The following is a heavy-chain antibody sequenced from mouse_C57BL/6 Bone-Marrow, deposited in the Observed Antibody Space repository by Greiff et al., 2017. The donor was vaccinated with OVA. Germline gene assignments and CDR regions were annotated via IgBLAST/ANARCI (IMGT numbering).Heavy chain of an antibody. Sequence: VQLQQSGPELVKPGASVKISCKASGYAFSSSWMNWVKQRPGKGLEWIGRIYPGDGDTNYNGKFKGKATLTADKSSSTAYMQLSSLTSEDSAVYFCARRFPDYYGRYFDVWGTGTTVTVSS. V-gene: IGHV1-82*01. J-gene: IGHJ1*03. CDR1: GYAFSSSW. CDR2: IYPGDGDT. CDR3: ARRFPDYYGRYFDV. D-gene: IGHD1-1*01.